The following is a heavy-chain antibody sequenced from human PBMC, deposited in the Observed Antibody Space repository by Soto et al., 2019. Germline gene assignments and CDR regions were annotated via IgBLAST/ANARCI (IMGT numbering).Heavy chain of an antibody. V-gene: IGHV1-69*13. D-gene: IGHD5-18*01. J-gene: IGHJ4*02. CDR1: GGTFSSYA. CDR3: ARDSGYSYGSPRGFDY. CDR2: IIPIFGTA. Sequence: ASVKVSCKASGGTFSSYAISWVRQAPGQGLEWMGGIIPIFGTANYAQKFQGRVTITADESTSTAYMEPSSLRSEDTAVYYCARDSGYSYGSPRGFDYWGQGTLVTVSS.